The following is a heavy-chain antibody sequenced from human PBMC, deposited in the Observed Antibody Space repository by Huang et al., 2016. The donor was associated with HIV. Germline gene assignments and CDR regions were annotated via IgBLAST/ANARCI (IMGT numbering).Heavy chain of an antibody. CDR3: ARCRYGSGSYEGLFDF. V-gene: IGHV3-21*01. D-gene: IGHD3-10*01. CDR1: GFTFSSYS. CDR2: ISSSSSYI. Sequence: EVQLVESGGGLVKPGGSLRLSCAAFGFTFSSYSMNWVRQAPGKGLGGVSYISSSSSYIYYADSVKGRFTISRDNAKNSLYLQMNSLRAEDTAVYYCARCRYGSGSYEGLFDFWGQGILVTISS. J-gene: IGHJ4*02.